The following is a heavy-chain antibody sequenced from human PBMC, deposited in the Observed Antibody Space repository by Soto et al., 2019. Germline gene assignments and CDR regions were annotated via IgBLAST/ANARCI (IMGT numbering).Heavy chain of an antibody. V-gene: IGHV4-34*01. D-gene: IGHD1-26*01. CDR1: GGSFSGYY. Sequence: SETLSLTCAVYGGSFSGYYWSWIRQPPGRGLEWIGEINHSGSTNYNPSLKSRVTISVDTSKNQFSLKLSSVTAADTAVYYCARGAIVGYIGWYYYYGMDVWGQGTTVTVSS. CDR3: ARGAIVGYIGWYYYYGMDV. J-gene: IGHJ6*02. CDR2: INHSGST.